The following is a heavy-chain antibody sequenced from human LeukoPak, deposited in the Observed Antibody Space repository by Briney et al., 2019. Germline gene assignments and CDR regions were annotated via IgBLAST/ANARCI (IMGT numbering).Heavy chain of an antibody. CDR3: ARGGVVTHHDAFDI. V-gene: IGHV4-34*01. Sequence: SKTLSLTCAVYGGSFSGYYWSWIRQPPGKGLEWIGEINHSGSTNYNPSLKSRVTISVDTSKNQFSLKLSSVTAADTAVYYCARGGVVTHHDAFDIWSQGTMVTVSS. D-gene: IGHD4-23*01. J-gene: IGHJ3*02. CDR2: INHSGST. CDR1: GGSFSGYY.